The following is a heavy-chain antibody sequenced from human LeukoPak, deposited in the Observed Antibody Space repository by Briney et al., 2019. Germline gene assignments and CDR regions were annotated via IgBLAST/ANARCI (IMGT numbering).Heavy chain of an antibody. CDR1: GFTFSPYS. Sequence: GGSLRLSCAASGFTFSPYSMHWVRQAPGKGLEWVSSISSSTGHMFYADSLKGRFTISRDNANNSLYLQMNRLSAGDTAVYYCARESRTGWYIDYWGQGTLVTVSS. CDR2: ISSSTGHM. V-gene: IGHV3-21*01. D-gene: IGHD6-19*01. J-gene: IGHJ4*02. CDR3: ARESRTGWYIDY.